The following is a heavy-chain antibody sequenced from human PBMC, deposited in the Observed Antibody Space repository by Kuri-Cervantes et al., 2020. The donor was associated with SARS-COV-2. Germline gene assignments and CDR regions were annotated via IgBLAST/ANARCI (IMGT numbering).Heavy chain of an antibody. CDR2: ISGSGVST. J-gene: IGHJ4*02. V-gene: IGHV3-23*01. CDR3: AKDWIVGSNPTEH. Sequence: GESLKISCAASGFTFSSYAMSWVRQAPGKGLEWVSAISGSGVSTYYADPVKGRFTISRDNSKNTLYLQMSSLRAEDTAVYYCAKDWIVGSNPTEHWGQGTLVTVSS. D-gene: IGHD1-26*01. CDR1: GFTFSSYA.